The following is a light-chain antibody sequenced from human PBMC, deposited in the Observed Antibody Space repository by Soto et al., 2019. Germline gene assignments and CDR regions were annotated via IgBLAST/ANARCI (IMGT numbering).Light chain of an antibody. Sequence: EIVLTQSPGTLSLSPGERATLSCRASQSVSSSYLAWYQQKPGQAPRLRIYGASSRATGIPDRFSGSGSGTDFSLTISSLEPEDFAVYYCQQYCGSPTWTFGQGTKVEIK. CDR3: QQYCGSPTWT. V-gene: IGKV3-20*01. CDR2: GAS. CDR1: QSVSSSY. J-gene: IGKJ1*01.